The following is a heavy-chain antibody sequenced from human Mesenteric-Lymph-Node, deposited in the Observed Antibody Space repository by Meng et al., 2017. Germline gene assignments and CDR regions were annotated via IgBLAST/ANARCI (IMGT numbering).Heavy chain of an antibody. J-gene: IGHJ6*02. V-gene: IGHV4-59*12. Sequence: SETLSLTCTISGGSFSTYYWTWIRQPPGKGLEWIGYIYYSGSTNFNPSLKSRVTISVDTSKNQFSLKLSSVTAADTAVYYCARERIAVAGNGYYYYYYGMDVWGQGTTVTVSS. D-gene: IGHD6-19*01. CDR2: IYYSGST. CDR3: ARERIAVAGNGYYYYYYGMDV. CDR1: GGSFSTYY.